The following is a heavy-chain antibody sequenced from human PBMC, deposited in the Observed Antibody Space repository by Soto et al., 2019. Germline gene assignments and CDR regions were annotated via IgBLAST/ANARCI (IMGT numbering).Heavy chain of an antibody. CDR3: AKDRRAGGNSAFYFDL. CDR1: GFKFSNYA. D-gene: IGHD3-16*01. Sequence: GGSLRLSCAASGFKFSNYAMSWVRQAPGKGLEWVSLISATGGGTYYADSVKGRFTISRDNSHNTLYLQVHSLTAEDTAVYYCAKDRRAGGNSAFYFDLWGQGAQVTVSS. V-gene: IGHV3-23*01. J-gene: IGHJ5*02. CDR2: ISATGGGT.